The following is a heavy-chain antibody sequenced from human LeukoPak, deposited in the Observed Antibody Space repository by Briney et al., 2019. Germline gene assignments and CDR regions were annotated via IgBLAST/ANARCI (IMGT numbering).Heavy chain of an antibody. J-gene: IGHJ4*02. CDR3: AKLDD. CDR1: GFTFSSYA. CDR2: ISYDGSNK. V-gene: IGHV3-30-3*02. Sequence: HPGGSLRLSCAASGFTFSSYAMHWVRQAPGKGLEWVAVISYDGSNKYYADSVKGRFTISRDNSKNTLYLQMNSLRAEDTAVYYCAKLDDWGQGTLVTVSS.